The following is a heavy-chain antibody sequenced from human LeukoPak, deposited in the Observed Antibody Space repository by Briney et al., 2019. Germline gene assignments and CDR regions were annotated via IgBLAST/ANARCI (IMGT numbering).Heavy chain of an antibody. CDR1: GYTFTGYY. CDR2: INPNSGGT. V-gene: IGHV1-2*02. D-gene: IGHD6-13*01. J-gene: IGHJ4*02. CDR3: ARDRGYSSSWYSDYFDY. Sequence: GASVKVSCKAAGYTFTGYYMHWARQAPGQGLEWMGWINPNSGGTNYAQKFQGRVTMTRDTSISTAYMELSRLRSDDTAVYYCARDRGYSSSWYSDYFDYWGQGTLVTVSS.